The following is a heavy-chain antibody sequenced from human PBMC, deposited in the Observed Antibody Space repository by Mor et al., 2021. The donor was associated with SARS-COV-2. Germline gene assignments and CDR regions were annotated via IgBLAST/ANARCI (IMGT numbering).Heavy chain of an antibody. Sequence: IGEINPSGGTNYNPSLKSRVTISVDASKNQLSLKLTSFTAADTSIYYCARGAAYSGYDGLGLRFYFDFWGRGTPVTV. CDR3: ARGAAYSGYDGLGLRFYFDF. J-gene: IGHJ4*02. CDR2: INPSGGT. D-gene: IGHD5-12*01. V-gene: IGHV4-34*01.